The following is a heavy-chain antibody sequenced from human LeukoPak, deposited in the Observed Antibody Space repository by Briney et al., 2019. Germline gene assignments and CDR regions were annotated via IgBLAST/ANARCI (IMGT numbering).Heavy chain of an antibody. J-gene: IGHJ5*02. CDR1: GFTFNDYY. CDR3: ATDGAGFDT. CDR2: INIGGANT. V-gene: IGHV3-11*01. Sequence: GGSLRLSCAASGFTFNDYYMSWIRQAPGKGLEWLSYINIGGANTHYADSVKGRFTTSRDNAKKSLYLEMNNLRAQDTAVYCCATDGAGFDTWGQGVLVTVSS.